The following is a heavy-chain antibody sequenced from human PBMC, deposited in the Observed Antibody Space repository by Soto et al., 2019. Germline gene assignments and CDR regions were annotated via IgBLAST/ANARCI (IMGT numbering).Heavy chain of an antibody. V-gene: IGHV1-18*01. J-gene: IGHJ3*02. D-gene: IGHD3-10*01. CDR2: ISAYNGNT. Sequence: QVQLVQSGAEVKKPGASVKVSCKASGYTFTSYGISWVRQAPGQGLEWMGWISAYNGNTNYAQKLQGRVTMTTDTSTSTAFMELRARRYADTAVYYCARGLDGGLWFGELLPGAFDIWGQGTMVTVSS. CDR1: GYTFTSYG. CDR3: ARGLDGGLWFGELLPGAFDI.